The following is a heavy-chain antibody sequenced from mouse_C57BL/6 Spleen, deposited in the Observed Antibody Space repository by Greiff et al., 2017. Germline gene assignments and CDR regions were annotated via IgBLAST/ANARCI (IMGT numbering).Heavy chain of an antibody. CDR2: IRNKANGYTT. V-gene: IGHV7-3*01. CDR3: ARSRGYFDV. CDR1: GFTFTDYY. Sequence: EVKVEESGGGLVQPGGSLSLSCAASGFTFTDYYMSWVRQPPGKALEWLGFIRNKANGYTTEYSASVKGRFTISRDNSQSILYLQMNALRAEDSATYYCARSRGYFDVWGTGTTVTVSS. J-gene: IGHJ1*03.